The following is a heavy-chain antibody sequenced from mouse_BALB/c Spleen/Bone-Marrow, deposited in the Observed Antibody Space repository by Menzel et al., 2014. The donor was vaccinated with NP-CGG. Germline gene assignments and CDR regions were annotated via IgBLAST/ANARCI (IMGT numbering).Heavy chain of an antibody. Sequence: QVQLQQPGAELVKPGASVKLSRKASGYSFTRYYMYWVKQRPGQGLEWIGEINPSNGGTNFNEKFKSKATLTVDKSSSTAYMQFSSLTSEDSAVYYCTRSNYGYWYFDVWGAGTTVTVSS. V-gene: IGHV1S81*02. J-gene: IGHJ1*01. D-gene: IGHD1-1*01. CDR3: TRSNYGYWYFDV. CDR1: GYSFTRYY. CDR2: INPSNGGT.